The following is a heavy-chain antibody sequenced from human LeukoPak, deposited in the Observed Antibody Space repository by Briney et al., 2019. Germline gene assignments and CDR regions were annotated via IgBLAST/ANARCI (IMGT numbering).Heavy chain of an antibody. Sequence: ASVKVSCKASGYTLTSYGISWVRQAPGQGLEWMGWISAYNGNTNYAQKLQGRVTMTTDTSTSTAYMELRSLRSDDTAVYYCARGVLRYFDWYPEFDYWGQGTLVTVSS. CDR1: GYTLTSYG. D-gene: IGHD3-9*01. CDR3: ARGVLRYFDWYPEFDY. V-gene: IGHV1-18*01. CDR2: ISAYNGNT. J-gene: IGHJ4*02.